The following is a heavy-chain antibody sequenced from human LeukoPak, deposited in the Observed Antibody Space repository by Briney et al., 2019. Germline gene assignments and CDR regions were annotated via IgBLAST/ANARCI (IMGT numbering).Heavy chain of an antibody. D-gene: IGHD2-21*02. CDR2: IYTSGST. CDR3: ARELPYCGGDCYSGWFDP. CDR1: GGSISSGSYY. Sequence: SETLSLTCTVSGGSISSGSYYWSWIRQPAGKGLEWIGRIYTSGSTNYNPSLKSRVTISVDTSKNQFSQKLSSVTAADTAVYYCARELPYCGGDCYSGWFDPWGQGTLVTVSS. V-gene: IGHV4-61*02. J-gene: IGHJ5*02.